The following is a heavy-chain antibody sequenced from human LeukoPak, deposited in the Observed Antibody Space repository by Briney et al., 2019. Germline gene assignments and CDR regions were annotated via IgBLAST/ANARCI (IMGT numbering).Heavy chain of an antibody. D-gene: IGHD2-2*01. CDR3: ALVPAAIRGLNWFDP. CDR1: GGSISSSNW. CDR2: IYHSGST. V-gene: IGHV4-4*02. Sequence: SETLSLTCAVSGGSISSSNWWSWVRQPPGKGLEWIGEIYHSGSTNYNPSLKSRVTISVDKSKNQFSLKLSSVTAADTAVYYCALVPAAIRGLNWFDPWGQGTLVTVSS. J-gene: IGHJ5*02.